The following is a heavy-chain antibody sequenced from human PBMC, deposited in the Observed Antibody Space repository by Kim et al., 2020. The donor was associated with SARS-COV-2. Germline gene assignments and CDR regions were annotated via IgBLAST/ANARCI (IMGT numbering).Heavy chain of an antibody. D-gene: IGHD6-19*01. J-gene: IGHJ6*02. V-gene: IGHV4-59*09. Sequence: PSLKSRVTISVDTSKNQFSLKLSSVTAADTAVYYCARGRVSSGYYYGMDVWGQGTTVTVSS. CDR3: ARGRVSSGYYYGMDV.